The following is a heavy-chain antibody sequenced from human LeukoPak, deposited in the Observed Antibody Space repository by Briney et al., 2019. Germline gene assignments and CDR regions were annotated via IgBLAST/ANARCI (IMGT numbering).Heavy chain of an antibody. D-gene: IGHD3-10*01. CDR3: ASGPVDYYTSGSFLK. CDR2: ITHSGST. CDR1: GGSLSDYY. V-gene: IGHV4-34*01. Sequence: SETLSLTCAAYGGSLSDYYWTWIRQPPGKGLEWIGEITHSGSTNYNPSLKSRVTISVDTSKNQFSLKVNSVTAADTAIYYCASGPVDYYTSGSFLKWGQGTMVTVSS. J-gene: IGHJ3*01.